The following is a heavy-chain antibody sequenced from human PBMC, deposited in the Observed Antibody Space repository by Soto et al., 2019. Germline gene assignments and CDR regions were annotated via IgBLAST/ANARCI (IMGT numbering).Heavy chain of an antibody. CDR1: GFTFSSYS. CDR2: ISSSSSYI. V-gene: IGHV3-21*01. Sequence: GGSLRLSCAASGFTFSSYSMNWVRQAPGKGLEWVSSISSSSSYIYYADSVKGRFTISRDNAKNSLYLQMNSLRAEDTAVYYCARDLPLWFGELLPTFDYWGQGTLVTVSS. D-gene: IGHD3-10*01. J-gene: IGHJ4*02. CDR3: ARDLPLWFGELLPTFDY.